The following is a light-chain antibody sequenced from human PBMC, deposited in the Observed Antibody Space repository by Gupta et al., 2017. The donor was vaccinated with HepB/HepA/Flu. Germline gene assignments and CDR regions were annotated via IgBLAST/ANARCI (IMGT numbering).Light chain of an antibody. CDR3: QQYDKWPSWT. V-gene: IGKV3-15*01. CDR2: GAS. Sequence: EIVMTQSPATLSVSPGERATLFCRASQSVSNLAWYQQEPGQAPRLLIYGASTRATGIPARFSGSGSGTEFTLTISSRQLEDFAVYYCQQYDKWPSWTFGQGTKVEIK. J-gene: IGKJ1*01. CDR1: QSVSN.